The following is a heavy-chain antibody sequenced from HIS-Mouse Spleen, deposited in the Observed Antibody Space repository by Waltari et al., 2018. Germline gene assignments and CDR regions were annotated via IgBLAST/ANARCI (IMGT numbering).Heavy chain of an antibody. V-gene: IGHV3-9*01. CDR3: AKGGAVAGQFDY. Sequence: EVQLVESGGGLVQPGRSLRLSCAASGFTFADYAMHWVRQAPGKGLEWVSGISWNSGSIGYADSVKGRFTISRDNAKNSLYLQMNSLRAEDTALYYCAKGGAVAGQFDYWGQGTLVTVSS. CDR2: ISWNSGSI. J-gene: IGHJ4*02. D-gene: IGHD6-19*01. CDR1: GFTFADYA.